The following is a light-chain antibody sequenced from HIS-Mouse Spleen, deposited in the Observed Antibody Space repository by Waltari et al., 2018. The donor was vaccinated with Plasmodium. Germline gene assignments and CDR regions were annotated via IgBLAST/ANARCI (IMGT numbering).Light chain of an antibody. V-gene: IGLV3-10*01. CDR2: EES. Sequence: SYELTQPPSVSVSPGQTARITCSGDALPKKYAYWYQKKSGQDPVLVIDEESKRHSGIPERCSGSSSGTMATLTISGAQVEDEADYYCYSTDSSGNHRVFGGGTKLTVL. J-gene: IGLJ3*02. CDR1: ALPKKY. CDR3: YSTDSSGNHRV.